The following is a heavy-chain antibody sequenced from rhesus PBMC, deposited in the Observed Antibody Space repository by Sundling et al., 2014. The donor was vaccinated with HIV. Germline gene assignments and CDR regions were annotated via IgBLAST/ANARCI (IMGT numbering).Heavy chain of an antibody. D-gene: IGHD3-9*01. Sequence: EMQLVESGGGLVQPGGSLRLSCAASGFTFSDYGMHWVRQAPGKGLEWLAVISYDGSKKYFADSVKGRFTISRDNSKNMLFLHMNNLKLEDTAVYYCASPLKYGYSFEIDFWGQGVLVTVSS. J-gene: IGHJ4*01. CDR3: ASPLKYGYSFEIDF. CDR2: ISYDGSKK. V-gene: IGHV3-54*02. CDR1: GFTFSDYG.